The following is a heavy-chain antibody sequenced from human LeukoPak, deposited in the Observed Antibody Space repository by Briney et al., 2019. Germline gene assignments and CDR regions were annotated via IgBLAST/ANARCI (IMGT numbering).Heavy chain of an antibody. CDR1: GFTFSSYA. CDR2: ISYDGSNK. J-gene: IGHJ4*02. D-gene: IGHD3-10*01. V-gene: IGHV3-30*04. CDR3: AIVQSTMVRGVTPLNY. Sequence: PGGSLRLSCAASGFTFSSYAMHWVRQAPPKGLEWVAVISYDGSNKYYSDSVKGRFTISRDNSKNTLYLQMNSLRAEDTAVYYCAIVQSTMVRGVTPLNYWGQGTLVTVSS.